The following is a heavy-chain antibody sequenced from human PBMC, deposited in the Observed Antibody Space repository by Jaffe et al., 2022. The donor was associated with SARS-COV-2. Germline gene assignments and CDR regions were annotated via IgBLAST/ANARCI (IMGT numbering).Heavy chain of an antibody. CDR3: ARHVIAAAGHFDY. V-gene: IGHV4-39*01. CDR2: IYYSGST. D-gene: IGHD6-13*01. J-gene: IGHJ4*02. CDR1: GGSISSSSYY. Sequence: QLQLQESGPGLVKPSETLSLTCTVSGGSISSSSYYWGWIRQPPGKGLEWIGSIYYSGSTYYNPSLKSRVTISVDTSKNQFSLKLSSVTAADTAVYYCARHVIAAAGHFDYWGQGTLVTVSS.